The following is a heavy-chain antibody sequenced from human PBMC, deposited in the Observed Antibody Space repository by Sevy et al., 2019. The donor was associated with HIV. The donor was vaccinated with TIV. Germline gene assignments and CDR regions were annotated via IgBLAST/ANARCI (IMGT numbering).Heavy chain of an antibody. CDR3: SRGGGLGNYGGGSCYSGHY. Sequence: ASVKVSCKASGGPFRSYDISWVRHAPGEGLEWMGWITPIFGTANYAQKFHGRVSITADESTTTVYLELTSLRSEDTAGYYCSRGGGLGNYGGGSCYSGHYWGQGTLVTVSS. CDR2: ITPIFGTA. J-gene: IGHJ4*02. V-gene: IGHV1-69*13. D-gene: IGHD2-15*01. CDR1: GGPFRSYD.